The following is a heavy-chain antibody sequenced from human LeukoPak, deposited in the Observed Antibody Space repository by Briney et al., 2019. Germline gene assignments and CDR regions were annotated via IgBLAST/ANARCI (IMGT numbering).Heavy chain of an antibody. Sequence: ASVKVSCKASGYTFTSYYMHWVRQAPGQGLKWMGIINPSGGSTSYAQKFQGRVTMTRDMSTSTDYMELSSLRSEDTAVYYCARDNSVEDTAWWFDPWGQGTLVTVSS. J-gene: IGHJ5*02. D-gene: IGHD4-23*01. CDR3: ARDNSVEDTAWWFDP. CDR2: INPSGGST. V-gene: IGHV1-46*01. CDR1: GYTFTSYY.